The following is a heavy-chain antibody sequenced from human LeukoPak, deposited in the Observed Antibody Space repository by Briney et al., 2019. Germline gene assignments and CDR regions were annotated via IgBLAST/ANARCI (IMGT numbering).Heavy chain of an antibody. J-gene: IGHJ3*02. CDR2: IYDSGST. V-gene: IGHV4-30-4*01. D-gene: IGHD2-15*01. CDR1: GASIRSGDYY. Sequence: SETLSLTCTVSGASIRSGDYYWSWIRQPPGKGLEWIGYIYDSGSTYYNSSLKSRITISVDTSENRFSLKLSSVTATDTAVYYCARDCSGGSCYGAFDIWGQGTMVTVSS. CDR3: ARDCSGGSCYGAFDI.